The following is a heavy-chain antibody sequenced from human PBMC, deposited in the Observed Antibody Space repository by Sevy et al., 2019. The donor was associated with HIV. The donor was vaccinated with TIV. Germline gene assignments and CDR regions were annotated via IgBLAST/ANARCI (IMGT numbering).Heavy chain of an antibody. J-gene: IGHJ4*02. CDR1: GFTFSNFW. Sequence: GGSLRLSCAASGFTFSNFWMRWVRQAPGKGLEFVANIKQDGSENFYADSVKGRFTISRDNAKNSLFLQMNNLRVEETAVYYCARDHPSTAPFDYWGQGTLVTVSS. CDR2: IKQDGSEN. CDR3: ARDHPSTAPFDY. V-gene: IGHV3-7*03. D-gene: IGHD2-21*02.